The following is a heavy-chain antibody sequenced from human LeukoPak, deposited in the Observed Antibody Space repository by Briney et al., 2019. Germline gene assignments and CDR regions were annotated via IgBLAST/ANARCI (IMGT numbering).Heavy chain of an antibody. CDR2: ISGSGGST. CDR1: GFTFGDYA. J-gene: IGHJ4*02. D-gene: IGHD6-19*01. Sequence: GGSLRLSCTASGFTFGDYAMSWVRQAPGKGLEWVSAISGSGGSTYYADSVKGRFTISRDNSKNTLYLQMNSLRAEDTAVYYCAKDLRVAVAAFDYWGQGTLVTVSS. V-gene: IGHV3-23*01. CDR3: AKDLRVAVAAFDY.